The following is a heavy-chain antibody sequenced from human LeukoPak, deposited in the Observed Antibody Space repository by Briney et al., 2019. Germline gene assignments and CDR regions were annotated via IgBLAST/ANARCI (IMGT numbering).Heavy chain of an antibody. Sequence: GGSLRLSCAASGFTFSSFSMYWVRQAPGKGLEWVAVISYDGSNKYYADSVKGRFTISRDNSKNTLYLQMNSLRAEDTAVYYCACMDVRGQGTTVTVSS. CDR1: GFTFSSFS. J-gene: IGHJ6*02. V-gene: IGHV3-30*03. CDR2: ISYDGSNK. CDR3: ACMDV.